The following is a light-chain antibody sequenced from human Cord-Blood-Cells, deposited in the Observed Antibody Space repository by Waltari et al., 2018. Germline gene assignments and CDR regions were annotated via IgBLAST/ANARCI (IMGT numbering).Light chain of an antibody. J-gene: IGLJ1*01. Sequence: SSELTQDPAVSVALGQPVRITSHGDSLRSYYASWYQQKPGQAPLLVIYGKNNRPSGIPDRFSGSSSGNTASLTITGAQAEDEADYYCNSRDSSGNHYVFGTGTKVTVL. V-gene: IGLV3-19*01. CDR1: SLRSYY. CDR2: GKN. CDR3: NSRDSSGNHYV.